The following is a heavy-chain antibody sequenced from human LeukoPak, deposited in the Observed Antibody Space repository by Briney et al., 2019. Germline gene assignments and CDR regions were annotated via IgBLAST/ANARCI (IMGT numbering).Heavy chain of an antibody. J-gene: IGHJ6*03. D-gene: IGHD2-2*01. V-gene: IGHV1-18*01. Sequence: ASVKVSCKASGGTFSSYAISWVRQAPGQGLEWMGWISAYNGNTNYAQKLQGRVTITADTSTDTAYMELSSLRSEDTAVYYCATLVVVPAAASYYMDVWGKGTTVTVSS. CDR1: GGTFSSYA. CDR3: ATLVVVPAAASYYMDV. CDR2: ISAYNGNT.